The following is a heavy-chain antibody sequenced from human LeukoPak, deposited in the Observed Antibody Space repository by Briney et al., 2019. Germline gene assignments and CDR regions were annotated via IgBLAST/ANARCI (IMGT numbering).Heavy chain of an antibody. CDR3: ARAYPTYYYDSSGYYFDY. Sequence: ASVNVSCKASVYTFTGYYMHWVRQAPGQGLEWMGWINPNSGGRNYAQKFQGRVTMTRDTSISTAYMELSRLRSDDTAVYYCARAYPTYYYDSSGYYFDYWGQGTLVTVSS. J-gene: IGHJ4*02. D-gene: IGHD3-22*01. CDR2: INPNSGGR. V-gene: IGHV1-2*02. CDR1: VYTFTGYY.